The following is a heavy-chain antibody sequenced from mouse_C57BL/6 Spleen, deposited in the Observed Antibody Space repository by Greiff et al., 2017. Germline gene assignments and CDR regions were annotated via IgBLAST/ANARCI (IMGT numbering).Heavy chain of an antibody. J-gene: IGHJ4*01. Sequence: QVQLQQPGAELVKPGASVKLSCKASGYTFTSYWMQWVKQRPGQGLEWIGEIDPSDSYTNYNQKFKGKATLTVETSSSTAYMQLSSLTSEDSAVYYCARTHEAMDYWGQGTSVTVSS. CDR1: GYTFTSYW. V-gene: IGHV1-50*01. CDR2: IDPSDSYT. CDR3: ARTHEAMDY.